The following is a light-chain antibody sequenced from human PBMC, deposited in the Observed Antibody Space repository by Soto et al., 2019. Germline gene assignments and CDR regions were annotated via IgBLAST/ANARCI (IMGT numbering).Light chain of an antibody. CDR3: SSDTSDSSYV. J-gene: IGLJ1*01. CDR2: AVS. V-gene: IGLV2-14*01. Sequence: QSALTHPASVSGSAGQSITISCTGTSSDVGLYDYVSWYQQHPGKAPQLMIYAVSNRPSGVSNRFSASKSGNTASLFISGLQAEDAADYYFSSDTSDSSYVFGSGTEVDVL. CDR1: SSDVGLYDY.